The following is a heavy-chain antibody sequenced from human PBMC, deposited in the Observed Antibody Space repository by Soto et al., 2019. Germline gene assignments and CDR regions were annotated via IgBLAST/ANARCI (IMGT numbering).Heavy chain of an antibody. CDR1: GGSISSDDYY. CDR2: TYHSGSS. D-gene: IGHD3-10*01. Sequence: SETLSLTCNVSGGSISSDDYYWSWIRQPPGKGLEWIGYTYHSGSSYYNPSLQSRVTISIDTSKNQLSLKLSSVTAADSAVYYCARTSPRGSGTWFDPWGQGTLVTVSS. V-gene: IGHV4-30-4*01. CDR3: ARTSPRGSGTWFDP. J-gene: IGHJ5*02.